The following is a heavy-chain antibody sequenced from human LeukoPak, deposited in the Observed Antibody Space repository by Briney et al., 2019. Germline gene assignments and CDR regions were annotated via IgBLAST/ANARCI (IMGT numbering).Heavy chain of an antibody. V-gene: IGHV4-39*01. CDR1: GDSISSSSYY. J-gene: IGHJ4*02. CDR3: ASPSSSSSTYDY. D-gene: IGHD6-6*01. CDR2: IHYSGTT. Sequence: SETLSLTCTISGDSISSSSYYWGWIRPAPGKGLEWIGSIHYSGTTYYNPSLKSRVTILVDTSKNQFSLKLSSVTAADTAVYYCASPSSSSSTYDYWGQGTLVTVSS.